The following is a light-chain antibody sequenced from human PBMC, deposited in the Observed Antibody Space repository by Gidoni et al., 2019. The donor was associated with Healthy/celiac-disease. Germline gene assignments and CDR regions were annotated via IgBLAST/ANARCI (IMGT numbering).Light chain of an antibody. V-gene: IGKV4-1*01. CDR2: WAS. CDR3: QQYYSTPLT. J-gene: IGKJ4*01. CDR1: QSVLYSSNNKNY. Sequence: QSVLYSSNNKNYLAWYQQKPGQPPKLLIYWASTRESGVPDRFSGSGSGTDFTLTISSLQAEDVAVYYCQQYYSTPLTFGGGTKVEIK.